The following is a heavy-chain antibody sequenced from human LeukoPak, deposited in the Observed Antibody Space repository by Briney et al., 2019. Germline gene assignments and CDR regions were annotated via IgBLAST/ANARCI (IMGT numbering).Heavy chain of an antibody. Sequence: ASVKVSCKASGGTFSSYAISWVRQAPGQGLEWMGRINPNSGGTNYAQKFQGRVTMTRDTSISTAYMELSRLRSDDTAVYYCARTGGYCSGGSCYSNWFDPWGQGTLVAVSS. J-gene: IGHJ5*02. V-gene: IGHV1-2*06. CDR1: GGTFSSYA. D-gene: IGHD2-15*01. CDR3: ARTGGYCSGGSCYSNWFDP. CDR2: INPNSGGT.